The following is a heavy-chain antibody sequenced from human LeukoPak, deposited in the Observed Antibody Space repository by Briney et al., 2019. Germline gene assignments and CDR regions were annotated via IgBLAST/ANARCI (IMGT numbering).Heavy chain of an antibody. CDR2: ISAYNGNT. Sequence: EASVKVSCKASGYTFTSYGISWVRQAPGQGLEWMGWISAYNGNTNYAQKLQGRVTMTTDTSASTAYMELRSLRSDDTAVYYCARGGLPIVWYYFDFWGQGTLVTVSS. D-gene: IGHD5/OR15-5a*01. J-gene: IGHJ4*02. CDR1: GYTFTSYG. CDR3: ARGGLPIVWYYFDF. V-gene: IGHV1-18*01.